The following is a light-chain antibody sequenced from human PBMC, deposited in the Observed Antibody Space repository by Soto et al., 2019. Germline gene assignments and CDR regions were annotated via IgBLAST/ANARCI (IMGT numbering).Light chain of an antibody. Sequence: IVLTQSPGTLSLSPGDRATLSCRDSQSISTYLAWYLHTPGQGPRLLIHDTSARATGVPARFSGSGSGTDFILTISSLEPEDFGVYYCQQRSIWPSTFGGGTRVEI. CDR1: QSISTY. CDR2: DTS. V-gene: IGKV3-11*01. J-gene: IGKJ4*01. CDR3: QQRSIWPST.